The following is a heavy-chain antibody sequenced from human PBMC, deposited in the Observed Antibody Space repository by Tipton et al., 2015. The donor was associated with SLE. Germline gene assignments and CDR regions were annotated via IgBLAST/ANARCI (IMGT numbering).Heavy chain of an antibody. J-gene: IGHJ4*02. D-gene: IGHD1-26*01. V-gene: IGHV4-59*11. CDR3: ARTGGVVGATDY. Sequence: TLSFTCTVSGGSISSHYWSWIRQPPGKGLEWIGYIYYSGSTNYNPSLKSRVTISVDTSKNQFSLKLSSVTAADTAVYYCARTGGVVGATDYWGQGTLVTVSS. CDR2: IYYSGST. CDR1: GGSISSHY.